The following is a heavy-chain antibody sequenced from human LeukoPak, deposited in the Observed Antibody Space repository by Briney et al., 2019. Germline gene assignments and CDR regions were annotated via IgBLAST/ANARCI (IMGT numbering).Heavy chain of an antibody. CDR3: AKDPNYCSSTSCYPEYFQH. CDR1: GFPFSSYA. CDR2: ISGSGGST. Sequence: GGSLRLSCAAPGFPFSSYAMSWVRQAPGKGLEWVSAISGSGGSTYYADSVKGRFTISRDNSKNTLYLQMNSLRAEDTAVYYCAKDPNYCSSTSCYPEYFQHWGQGTLVTASS. J-gene: IGHJ1*01. D-gene: IGHD2-2*01. V-gene: IGHV3-23*01.